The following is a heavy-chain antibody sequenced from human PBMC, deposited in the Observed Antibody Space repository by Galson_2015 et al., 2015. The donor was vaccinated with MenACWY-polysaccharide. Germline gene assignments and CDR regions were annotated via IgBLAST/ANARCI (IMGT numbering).Heavy chain of an antibody. J-gene: IGHJ4*02. D-gene: IGHD3-3*01. CDR1: GFTFSSYS. CDR3: AREGTIFGVATYYFDY. Sequence: SLRLSCAASGFTFSSYSMNWVRQAPGKGLEWVSSISSSSSYIYYADSVKGRFTISRDNAKNSLYLQMNSLRAEDTAVYYCAREGTIFGVATYYFDYWGQGTLVTVSS. CDR2: ISSSSSYI. V-gene: IGHV3-21*01.